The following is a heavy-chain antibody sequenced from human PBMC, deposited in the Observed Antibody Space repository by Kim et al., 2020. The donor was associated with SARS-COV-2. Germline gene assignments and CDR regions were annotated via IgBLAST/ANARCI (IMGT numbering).Heavy chain of an antibody. CDR3: ARDHLYAAPPIRATQDSSSYNWFDP. CDR2: TYYRSKWYN. Sequence: SQTLSLTCAISGDSVSSNSAAWNWIRQSPSRGLEWLGRTYYRSKWYNDYAVSVKSRITINPDTSKNQFSLQLNSVTPEDTAVYYCARDHLYAAPPIRATQDSSSYNWFDPWGQGTLVTVSS. CDR1: GDSVSSNSAA. D-gene: IGHD6-6*01. J-gene: IGHJ5*02. V-gene: IGHV6-1*01.